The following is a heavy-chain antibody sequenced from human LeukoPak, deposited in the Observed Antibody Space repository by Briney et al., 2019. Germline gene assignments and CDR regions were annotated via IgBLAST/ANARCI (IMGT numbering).Heavy chain of an antibody. D-gene: IGHD6-19*01. J-gene: IGHJ4*02. CDR1: GFTFSSYA. V-gene: IGHV3-23*01. CDR3: AKALGGGSGWYLLGY. CDR2: ISGSGGSK. Sequence: AGGSLRLSCAASGFTFSSYAMSWVRQAPGKGLEWVSTISGSGGSKYYADSVKGRFTISRDNSKNTLYLQMNSLRAEDTAVYYCAKALGGGSGWYLLGYWGQGTLVTVSS.